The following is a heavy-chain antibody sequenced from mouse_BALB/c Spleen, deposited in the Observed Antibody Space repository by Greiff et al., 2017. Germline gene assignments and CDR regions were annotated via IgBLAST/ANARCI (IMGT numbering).Heavy chain of an antibody. CDR2: ISSGSSTI. CDR1: GFTFSSFG. D-gene: IGHD1-1*01. V-gene: IGHV5-17*02. J-gene: IGHJ4*01. CDR3: ARHDGSAMDY. Sequence: EVQLVESGGGLVQPGGSRKLSCAASGFTFSSFGMHWVRQAPEKGLEWVAYISSGSSTIYYADTVKGRFTISRDNPKNTLFLQITSLRSEDTAMYYCARHDGSAMDYWGQGTSVTVSS.